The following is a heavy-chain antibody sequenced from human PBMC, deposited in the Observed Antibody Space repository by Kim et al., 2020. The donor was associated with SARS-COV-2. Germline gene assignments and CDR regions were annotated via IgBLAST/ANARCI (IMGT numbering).Heavy chain of an antibody. CDR3: ACASDVFAAYVLDLYDY. J-gene: IGHJ4*01. Sequence: SETLSLTCTVSGGSISSYYWSWIWHPPRKGLELVWYSYYCWSSNNNPTLKTRITISVYTDKNQFSFKLSFVSVTDTAADFCACASDVFAAYVLDLYDY. V-gene: IGHV4-59*13. D-gene: IGHD3-16*01. CDR1: GGSISSYY. CDR2: SYYCWSS.